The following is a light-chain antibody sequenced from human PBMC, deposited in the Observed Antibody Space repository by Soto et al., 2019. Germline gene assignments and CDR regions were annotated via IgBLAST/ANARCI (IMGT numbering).Light chain of an antibody. CDR2: GSS. CDR3: QQYNDWPPRGA. CDR1: QTVSSS. Sequence: EIVMTQSPATLSVSPGASATLSCRASQTVSSSLAWYQQKPGQAPRLLIYGSSTRAAGIPARFSGSGSGTEFTLTISSLQSEDFAVYYCQQYNDWPPRGAFGPGTKVDIK. V-gene: IGKV3-15*01. J-gene: IGKJ3*01.